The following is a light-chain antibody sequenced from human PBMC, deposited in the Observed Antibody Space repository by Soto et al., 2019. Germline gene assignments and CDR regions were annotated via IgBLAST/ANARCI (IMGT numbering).Light chain of an antibody. CDR1: QNIDRW. CDR3: QQSKNYGT. CDR2: HAS. J-gene: IGKJ1*01. Sequence: MHITQCPTNLPASIGETVTITCRASQNIDRWVAWYQQKSGKAPKILIYHASSLETGVPSRFSGSGSGTEFTLTISSVQPDEFASYYCQQSKNYGTLGQGTK. V-gene: IGKV1-5*01.